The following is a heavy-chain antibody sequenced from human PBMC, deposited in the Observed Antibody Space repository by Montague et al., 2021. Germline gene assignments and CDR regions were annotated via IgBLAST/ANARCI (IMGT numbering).Heavy chain of an antibody. CDR3: AREGVGDLLFSFDS. J-gene: IGHJ4*02. V-gene: IGHV6-1*01. CDR2: TYYRSTWYT. CDR1: GDSVSNNNAA. D-gene: IGHD3-10*01. Sequence: CAISGDSVSNNNAAWNWIRESPSRGLEWLGGTYYRSTWYTDYAVSVKGRIAIHPDTSKNQFSLQLNSVTPEDTAVYYCAREGVGDLLFSFDSWGQGTLVTVSS.